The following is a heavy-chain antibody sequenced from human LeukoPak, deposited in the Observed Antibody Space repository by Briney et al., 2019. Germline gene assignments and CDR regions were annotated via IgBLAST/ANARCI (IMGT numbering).Heavy chain of an antibody. CDR1: GFTFSSYA. Sequence: PGGSLRLSCAASGFTFSSYAMSWVRQAPGKGLEWVSAFSGSGGSTYYADSVKGRFTISRDNSKNTLYLQMNSLRAEDTAVYYCAKQLWWLVPGPLFDYWGQGTLVTVSS. J-gene: IGHJ4*02. CDR3: AKQLWWLVPGPLFDY. D-gene: IGHD6-19*01. CDR2: FSGSGGST. V-gene: IGHV3-23*01.